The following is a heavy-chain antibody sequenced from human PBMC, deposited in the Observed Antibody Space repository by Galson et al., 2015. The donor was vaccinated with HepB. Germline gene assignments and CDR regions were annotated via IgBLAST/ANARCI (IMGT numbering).Heavy chain of an antibody. Sequence: CAISGDSVSSNSGAWNWIRQSPSRGLEWLGGTYYRSKWYNDYVVSVKSRITINPDTSKNQFSLQLNSVTPEDTAVYYCARDRGRYSGYVDWFDPWGQGTLVTVSS. J-gene: IGHJ5*02. CDR2: TYYRSKWYN. CDR1: GDSVSSNSGA. D-gene: IGHD5-12*01. CDR3: ARDRGRYSGYVDWFDP. V-gene: IGHV6-1*01.